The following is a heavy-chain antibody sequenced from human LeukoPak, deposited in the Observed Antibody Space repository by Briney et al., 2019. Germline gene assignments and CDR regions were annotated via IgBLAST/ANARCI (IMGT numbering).Heavy chain of an antibody. CDR2: IYYSGST. J-gene: IGHJ4*02. CDR1: GGSISSYY. Sequence: ASETLSLTRTVSGGSISSYYWSWIRQPPGKGLEWIGYIYYSGSTNYNPSLKSRVTISVDTSKNQFSLKLSSVTAADTAVYYCARRGAVAGNFDYWGQGTLVTVSS. D-gene: IGHD6-19*01. V-gene: IGHV4-59*08. CDR3: ARRGAVAGNFDY.